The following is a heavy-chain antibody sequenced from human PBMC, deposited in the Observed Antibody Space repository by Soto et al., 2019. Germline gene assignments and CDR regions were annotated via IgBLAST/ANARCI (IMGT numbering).Heavy chain of an antibody. CDR1: GFTFSSYA. CDR2: ISGSGGST. Sequence: GGSLRLSCAASGFTFSSYAMSWVRQAPGKGLEWVSAISGSGGSTYYADSVKGRFTISRDNSKNTLYLQMNSLRAEDTAVYYCAKDFFTLTRYDYIWGRELPGVDYWGQGTLVTVSS. V-gene: IGHV3-23*01. D-gene: IGHD3-16*01. CDR3: AKDFFTLTRYDYIWGRELPGVDY. J-gene: IGHJ4*02.